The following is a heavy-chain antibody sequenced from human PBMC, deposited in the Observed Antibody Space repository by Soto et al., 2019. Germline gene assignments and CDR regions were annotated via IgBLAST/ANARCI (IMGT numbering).Heavy chain of an antibody. D-gene: IGHD6-13*01. CDR3: ARALGAPGHNWFDP. Sequence: SQTLSLTCAISGDSVSSNSAAWIWIRQSPSRGLEWLGKTFYMSDWYNDYAVSVKSRISINPDTSKNQFSLQLNSVTPEDSAVYYCARALGAPGHNWFDPWGQGTLVTVSS. CDR1: GDSVSSNSAA. CDR2: TFYMSDWYN. J-gene: IGHJ5*02. V-gene: IGHV6-1*01.